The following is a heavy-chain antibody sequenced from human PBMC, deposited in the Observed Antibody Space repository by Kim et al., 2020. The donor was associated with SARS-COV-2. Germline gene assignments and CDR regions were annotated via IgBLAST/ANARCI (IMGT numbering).Heavy chain of an antibody. Sequence: GGSLRLSCAASGFTFSSYWMSWVRQAPGKGLEWVANIKQDGSEKYYVDSVKGRFTISRDNAKNSLYLQMNSLRAEDTAVYYCARRIRVTTFGDAFDIWGQGTMVTVSS. CDR1: GFTFSSYW. D-gene: IGHD4-17*01. CDR2: IKQDGSEK. CDR3: ARRIRVTTFGDAFDI. V-gene: IGHV3-7*01. J-gene: IGHJ3*02.